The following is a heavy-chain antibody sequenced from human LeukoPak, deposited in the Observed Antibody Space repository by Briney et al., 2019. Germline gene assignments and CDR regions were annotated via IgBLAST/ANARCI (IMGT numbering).Heavy chain of an antibody. J-gene: IGHJ4*02. CDR1: GFTFSNYW. Sequence: GGSLRLSCVASGFTFSNYWMHWVRQAPGKGLVWVSRINSDGSSTSYADSVKGRFTISRDNSKNTLYLQMNSLRAEDTAVYYCAKAYSSGWYDYWGQGTLVTVSS. CDR2: INSDGSST. V-gene: IGHV3-74*01. CDR3: AKAYSSGWYDY. D-gene: IGHD6-19*01.